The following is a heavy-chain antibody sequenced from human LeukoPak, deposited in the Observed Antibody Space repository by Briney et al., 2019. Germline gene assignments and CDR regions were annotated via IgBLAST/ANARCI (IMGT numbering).Heavy chain of an antibody. CDR1: RFTFSSYA. CDR3: AKVVDSSGWAYYYYYYGMDV. D-gene: IGHD6-19*01. V-gene: IGHV3-23*01. Sequence: GGSLRLSCAASRFTFSSYAMSWVRQAPGKGLEWVSAISGSGGSTYYADSVKGRFTISRDNSKNTLYLQMNSLRAEDTAVYYCAKVVDSSGWAYYYYYYGMDVWGQGTTVTVSS. CDR2: ISGSGGST. J-gene: IGHJ6*02.